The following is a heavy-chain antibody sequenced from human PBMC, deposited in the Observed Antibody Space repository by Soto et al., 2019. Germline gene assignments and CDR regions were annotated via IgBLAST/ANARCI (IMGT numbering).Heavy chain of an antibody. V-gene: IGHV4-39*01. D-gene: IGHD3-3*01. J-gene: IGHJ4*02. CDR3: ATQFWSGYSDY. CDR2: IYYSGST. Sequence: PSETLSLTCTASGGSISSSSYYWGWIRQPPGKGLEWIGSIYYSGSTYYNPSLKSRVTISVDTSKNQFSLKLSSVTAADTAVYYCATQFWSGYSDYWGQGTLVTVSS. CDR1: GGSISSSSYY.